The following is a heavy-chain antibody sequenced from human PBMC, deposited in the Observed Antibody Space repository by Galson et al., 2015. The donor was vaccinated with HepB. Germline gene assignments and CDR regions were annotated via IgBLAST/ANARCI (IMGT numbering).Heavy chain of an antibody. J-gene: IGHJ3*02. CDR2: IYWDDDK. CDR1: GFSLSTSGVG. V-gene: IGHV2-5*02. Sequence: PALVKPTQTLTLTCTFSGFSLSTSGVGVGWIRQPPGKALEWLALIYWDDDKRYSPSLKSRLTITKDTSKNQVVLTTTNMDPVDTATYYCAHSTSCGGDCYSANAFDIWGQGTMVTVSS. D-gene: IGHD2-21*02. CDR3: AHSTSCGGDCYSANAFDI.